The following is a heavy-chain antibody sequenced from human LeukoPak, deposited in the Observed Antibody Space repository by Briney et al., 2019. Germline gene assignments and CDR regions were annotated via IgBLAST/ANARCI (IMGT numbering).Heavy chain of an antibody. D-gene: IGHD6-6*01. J-gene: IGHJ4*02. Sequence: GESLKISCKGSGYSFTSYWIGWVRQMPGKGLEWMGIIYPGDSDTRYSPSFQGQVTISADTSISTAYLQWSSLKASATATYYFARPKQLVDYFDYWGQGTLVTVSS. CDR3: ARPKQLVDYFDY. CDR1: GYSFTSYW. V-gene: IGHV5-51*01. CDR2: IYPGDSDT.